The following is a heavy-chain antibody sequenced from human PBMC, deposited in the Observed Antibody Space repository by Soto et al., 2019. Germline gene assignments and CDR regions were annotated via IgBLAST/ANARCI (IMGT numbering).Heavy chain of an antibody. Sequence: QLQLQESGPGLVKPSETLSLTCTVSGGSISSSSYYWGWIRQPPGKGLAWIGSIYYSGSTYYNPSLKSRVTISVDTSKNQFSLKLSFVTAADTAVYYCARHNYYGSGSYYNYYYYGMDVWGQGTTVTVSS. V-gene: IGHV4-39*01. D-gene: IGHD3-10*01. CDR1: GGSISSSSYY. CDR2: IYYSGST. CDR3: ARHNYYGSGSYYNYYYYGMDV. J-gene: IGHJ6*02.